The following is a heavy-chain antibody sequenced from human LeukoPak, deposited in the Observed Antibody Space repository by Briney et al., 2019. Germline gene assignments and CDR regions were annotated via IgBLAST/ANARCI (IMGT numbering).Heavy chain of an antibody. CDR3: ARGDRPDGNDAFDI. J-gene: IGHJ3*02. V-gene: IGHV3-30-3*01. D-gene: IGHD1-14*01. CDR2: ISYDGSNK. Sequence: GGSLRFSCAASGFTFSSYAMHWVRQAPGKGLEWVAVISYDGSNKYYADSVKGRFTISRDNSKNTLYLQMNSLRAEDTAVYYCARGDRPDGNDAFDIWGQGTMVTVSS. CDR1: GFTFSSYA.